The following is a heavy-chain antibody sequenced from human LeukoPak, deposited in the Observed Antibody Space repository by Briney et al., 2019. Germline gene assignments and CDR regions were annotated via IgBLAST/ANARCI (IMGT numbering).Heavy chain of an antibody. CDR3: ARRGSNWSFDY. CDR1: GFTFSSYS. CDR2: VSSSSSTI. D-gene: IGHD4-11*01. Sequence: PGGSLRLSCAASGFTFSSYSMNWVRQAPGKGLEWVSYVSSSSSTIYYADSVKGRFTISRDNAKNSLYLQMNSLRAEDTAVYYCARRGSNWSFDYWGQGTLVTVFS. J-gene: IGHJ4*02. V-gene: IGHV3-48*04.